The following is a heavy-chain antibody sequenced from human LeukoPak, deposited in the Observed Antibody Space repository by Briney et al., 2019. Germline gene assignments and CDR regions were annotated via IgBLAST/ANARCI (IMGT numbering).Heavy chain of an antibody. CDR3: ASSIAAAGWYYFDD. D-gene: IGHD6-13*01. CDR2: INHSGST. CDR1: GGSFSGYY. V-gene: IGHV4-34*01. J-gene: IGHJ4*02. Sequence: PSETLSLTCAVYGGSFSGYYWSWIRQPPGKGLEWIGEINHSGSTNYNPSLKSRVTISVDTSKNQFSLKLSSVTAADTAVYYCASSIAAAGWYYFDDWGQGTLVTVSS.